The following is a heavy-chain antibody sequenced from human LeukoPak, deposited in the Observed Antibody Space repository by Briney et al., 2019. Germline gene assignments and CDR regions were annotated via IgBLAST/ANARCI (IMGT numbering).Heavy chain of an antibody. CDR1: GFTFSSYA. CDR3: ARDGVAYGDYHDDGYYYYYMDV. CDR2: ISYDGSNK. V-gene: IGHV3-30*04. Sequence: GGSLRLSCAASGFTFSSYAMHWVRQAPGKGLEWVAVISYDGSNKYYADSVKGRFTISRDNSKNTLYLQMNSLRAEDTAVYYCARDGVAYGDYHDDGYYYYYMDVWGKGTTVTVSS. J-gene: IGHJ6*03. D-gene: IGHD4-17*01.